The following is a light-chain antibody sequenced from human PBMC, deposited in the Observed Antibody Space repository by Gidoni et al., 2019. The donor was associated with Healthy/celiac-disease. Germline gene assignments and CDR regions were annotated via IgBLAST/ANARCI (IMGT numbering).Light chain of an antibody. V-gene: IGKV1-9*01. Sequence: DPVTITCRASQGISSYLAWYQQKPGKAPKLLIYAASTLQSGVPSRFSGSGSGTDFTLTISRLQPEDFATYYCQQLNSYPIFTFGPGTKVDIK. CDR1: QGISSY. CDR3: QQLNSYPIFT. CDR2: AAS. J-gene: IGKJ3*01.